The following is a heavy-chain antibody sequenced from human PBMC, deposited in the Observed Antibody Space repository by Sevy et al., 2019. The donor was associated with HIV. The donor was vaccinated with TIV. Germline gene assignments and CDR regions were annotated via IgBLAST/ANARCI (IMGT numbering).Heavy chain of an antibody. CDR2: IIPIFGTA. Sequence: ASVKVSCKASGGTFSKYAITWVRQAPGQGLERMGGIIPIFGTANYAQKFQGRVTITADESTSTAYMGLSSLRSEDTAVYYCARDRGFSSTSEYGMDVWGQGTTVTVSS. V-gene: IGHV1-69*13. J-gene: IGHJ6*02. CDR1: GGTFSKYA. D-gene: IGHD2-2*01. CDR3: ARDRGFSSTSEYGMDV.